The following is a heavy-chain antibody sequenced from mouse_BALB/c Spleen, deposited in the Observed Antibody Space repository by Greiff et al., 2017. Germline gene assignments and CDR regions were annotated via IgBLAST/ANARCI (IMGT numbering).Heavy chain of an antibody. V-gene: IGHV1-7*01. D-gene: IGHD2-2*01. CDR2: INPSTGYT. Sequence: QVQLQQSGAELAKPGASVKMSCKASGYTFTSYWMHWVKQRPGQGLEWIGYINPSTGYTEYNQKFKDKATLTADKSSSTAYVQLSSLTSEDSAVYYCARGLRRSAWFAYWGQGTLVTVSA. J-gene: IGHJ3*01. CDR1: GYTFTSYW. CDR3: ARGLRRSAWFAY.